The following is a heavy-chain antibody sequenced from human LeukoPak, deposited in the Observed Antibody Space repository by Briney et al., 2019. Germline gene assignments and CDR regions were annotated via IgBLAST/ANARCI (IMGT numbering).Heavy chain of an antibody. V-gene: IGHV1-2*02. Sequence: ASVKVSCKASGYTFTGYYMHWVRQAPGQGLEWMGWINPNSGGTNYAQKFQGRVTMTRDTSISTAYMELSRLRSEDTAVYYCATDILLGKAPAAGTGWGQGTLVTVSS. CDR1: GYTFTGYY. CDR2: INPNSGGT. J-gene: IGHJ4*02. D-gene: IGHD6-13*01. CDR3: ATDILLGKAPAAGTG.